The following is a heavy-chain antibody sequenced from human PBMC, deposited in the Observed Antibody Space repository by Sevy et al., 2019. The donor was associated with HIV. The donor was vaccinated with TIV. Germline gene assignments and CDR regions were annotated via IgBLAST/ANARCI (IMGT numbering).Heavy chain of an antibody. Sequence: GGSLRLSCAASGFTFSSYWMSWVRRAPGKGLEWVANRKQDGSEKDYVDSVKGRFTISRDNAKNSLYLQMNSLRAEDTAVYYCARGELWLQGGYYFDYWGQGTLVTVSS. J-gene: IGHJ4*02. V-gene: IGHV3-7*03. CDR2: RKQDGSEK. CDR3: ARGELWLQGGYYFDY. CDR1: GFTFSSYW. D-gene: IGHD5-18*01.